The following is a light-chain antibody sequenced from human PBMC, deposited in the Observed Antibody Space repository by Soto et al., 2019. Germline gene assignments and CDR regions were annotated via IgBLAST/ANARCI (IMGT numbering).Light chain of an antibody. CDR2: DVS. Sequence: QCAQTRPASVSGSPREWITISCTETSSDGGEYNYVSWYQQHPGKAPKLMIYDVSNRPSGVSNRFSGSKSGNTASLTISGLQAEDEADYYCSSYTSSSTPYVFGTGTKVTVL. V-gene: IGLV2-14*01. CDR1: SSDGGEYNY. CDR3: SSYTSSSTPYV. J-gene: IGLJ1*01.